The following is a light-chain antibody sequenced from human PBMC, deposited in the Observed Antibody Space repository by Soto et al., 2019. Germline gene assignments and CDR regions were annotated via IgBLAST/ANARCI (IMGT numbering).Light chain of an antibody. CDR3: QQYGSSPTT. V-gene: IGKV3-20*01. CDR1: QSVRTY. J-gene: IGKJ1*01. CDR2: GAS. Sequence: SPDTEPVSPRERATLSSRASQSVRTYLAWYQHKPGQAPRRLIFGASFRATGIPDRFSGSGSGTDFTLTISRLEPEDFAVYYCQQYGSSPTTVGQGAKVDI.